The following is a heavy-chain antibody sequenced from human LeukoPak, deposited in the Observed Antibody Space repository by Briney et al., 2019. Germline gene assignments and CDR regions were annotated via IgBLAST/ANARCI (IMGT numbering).Heavy chain of an antibody. CDR3: TRGAEVSGYPVLQH. D-gene: IGHD3-22*01. V-gene: IGHV3-11*01. Sequence: TGGSLRLSCTASGFTFSDYYMNWVRQAPGKGLEWISYIRNSGSATYYADSVEGRFTISRDNAKNSLYLQMNSLRPEDTAMYYCTRGAEVSGYPVLQHWGQGALVTVSS. CDR2: IRNSGSAT. J-gene: IGHJ4*02. CDR1: GFTFSDYY.